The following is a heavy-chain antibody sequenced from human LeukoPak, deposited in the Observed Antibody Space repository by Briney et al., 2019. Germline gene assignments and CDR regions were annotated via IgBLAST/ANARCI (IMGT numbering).Heavy chain of an antibody. J-gene: IGHJ4*02. V-gene: IGHV3-7*01. CDR3: ARDVTRNSLDY. CDR1: GFSFSSYW. Sequence: GGSLRLSCAASGFSFSSYWMTWVRQAPGKGLEWVANTNQDGSARYYVDSVKGRFTISRDNAKNSLYLQMDSLRAEDTAVYYCARDVTRNSLDYWGQGTLVTVSS. CDR2: TNQDGSAR. D-gene: IGHD4-23*01.